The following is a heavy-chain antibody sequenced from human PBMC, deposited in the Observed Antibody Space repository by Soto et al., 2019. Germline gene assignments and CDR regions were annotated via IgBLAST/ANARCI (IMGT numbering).Heavy chain of an antibody. V-gene: IGHV1-18*01. J-gene: IGHJ6*02. Sequence: ASVKVSCKASGYTFTSYGISWVRQAPGQGLEWMGWISAYNGNTNYAQKLQGRVTMTTDTSTSTAYMELRSLRSDDTAVYYCASPSDVPAAMDYYYYYGMDVWGQGTTVTVSS. CDR1: GYTFTSYG. D-gene: IGHD2-2*01. CDR2: ISAYNGNT. CDR3: ASPSDVPAAMDYYYYYGMDV.